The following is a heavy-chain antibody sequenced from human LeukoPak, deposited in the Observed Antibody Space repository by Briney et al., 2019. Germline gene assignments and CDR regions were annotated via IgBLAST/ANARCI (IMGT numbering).Heavy chain of an antibody. Sequence: PGGSLRLSCAASGFTFSSYWMHWVRQAPGKGLVWVSRINSDGSSTSYADSVKGRFTISRDNAKNTLYLQMNSLRAEDTAVYYCARAERVGELSRPNDYWGEGTLVTVAS. CDR3: ARAERVGELSRPNDY. J-gene: IGHJ4*02. V-gene: IGHV3-74*01. D-gene: IGHD3-10*01. CDR2: INSDGSST. CDR1: GFTFSSYW.